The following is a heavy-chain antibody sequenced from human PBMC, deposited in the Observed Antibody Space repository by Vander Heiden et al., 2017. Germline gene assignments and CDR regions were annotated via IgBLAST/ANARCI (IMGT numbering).Heavy chain of an antibody. CDR1: GGTFTSYA. D-gene: IGHD5-12*01. CDR2: LAPIFGTP. Sequence: QVQLVQSGAEMKTPGSSVKVSCKASGGTFTSYAISWVRQAPGQGLEWMGVLAPIFGTPNYAQNFRGRLTITADESTSTAYMELSSLTADDTAVYYCARDHLRGLIDYWGQGTLVTVFS. J-gene: IGHJ4*02. V-gene: IGHV1-69*01. CDR3: ARDHLRGLIDY.